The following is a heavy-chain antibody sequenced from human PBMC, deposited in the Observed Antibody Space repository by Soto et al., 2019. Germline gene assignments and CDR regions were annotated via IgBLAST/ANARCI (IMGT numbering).Heavy chain of an antibody. Sequence: SETLSLTCAVSGGSISSYYWSWIRQPAGKGLEWIGRIYTSGSTNYNPSLKSRVTMSVDTSKNQFSLKLSSVTAADTAVYYCAREDVDTAMSDYWGQGTLVTVPS. J-gene: IGHJ4*02. V-gene: IGHV4-4*07. CDR2: IYTSGST. CDR1: GGSISSYY. CDR3: AREDVDTAMSDY. D-gene: IGHD5-18*01.